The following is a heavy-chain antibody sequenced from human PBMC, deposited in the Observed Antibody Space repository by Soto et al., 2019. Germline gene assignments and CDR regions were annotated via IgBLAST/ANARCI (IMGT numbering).Heavy chain of an antibody. CDR2: IFHSGSI. Sequence: QLQLLESGPGLVQASETLSLTCSVSVGSVGTSRSSWAWVRQPPGMGLEWLANIFHSGSIFYNPSLARPVSVSVDTSKNEFSLKLRTVTASDKAVYYCARQPTTADTVLCFDPWGQENLVTVSS. D-gene: IGHD6-25*01. CDR1: VGSVGTSRSS. J-gene: IGHJ5*02. CDR3: ARQPTTADTVLCFDP. V-gene: IGHV4-39*01.